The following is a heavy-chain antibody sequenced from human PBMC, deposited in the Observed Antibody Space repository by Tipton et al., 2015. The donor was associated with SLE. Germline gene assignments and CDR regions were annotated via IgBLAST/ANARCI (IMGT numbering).Heavy chain of an antibody. CDR2: ISGYNGHT. Sequence: QSGPEVKKPGASVKVSCKASGYIFTNYGFSWVRQAPGQGLEWMGWISGYNGHTNYAQKFQGRVTVTTDTSTSTAYMELRSLRSDDTAVYYCARDVSGGSWFFDYWGQGTLVTVSS. V-gene: IGHV1-18*04. D-gene: IGHD2-15*01. J-gene: IGHJ4*02. CDR1: GYIFTNYG. CDR3: ARDVSGGSWFFDY.